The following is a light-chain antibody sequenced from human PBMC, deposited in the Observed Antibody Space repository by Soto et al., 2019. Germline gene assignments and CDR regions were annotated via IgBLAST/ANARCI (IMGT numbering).Light chain of an antibody. J-gene: IGLJ2*01. CDR1: SSDIGGYNY. Sequence: QSALTQPASVSGSPGQSITISCTGTSSDIGGYNYVSWYQHHPGKAPQLMIYEVSNRPSGVSNRFSGSKSGNTASLTISGLQAEDEADYYCTSYTNGSTPVLFGGGTKLTVL. CDR2: EVS. CDR3: TSYTNGSTPVL. V-gene: IGLV2-14*01.